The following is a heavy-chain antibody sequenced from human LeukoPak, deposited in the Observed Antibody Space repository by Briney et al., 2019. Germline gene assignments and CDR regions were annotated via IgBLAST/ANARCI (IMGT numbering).Heavy chain of an antibody. CDR1: GGSISSSSYY. CDR2: IYYSGST. V-gene: IGHV4-39*07. Sequence: SETLSLTCTVSGGSISSSSYYWGWIRQPPGKGLEWIGSIYYSGSTYYNPSLKSRVTISVDTSKNQFSLKLNSVTAADTAVYYCARDVFGSGSHWGQGTLVTVSS. CDR3: ARDVFGSGSH. D-gene: IGHD3-10*01. J-gene: IGHJ4*02.